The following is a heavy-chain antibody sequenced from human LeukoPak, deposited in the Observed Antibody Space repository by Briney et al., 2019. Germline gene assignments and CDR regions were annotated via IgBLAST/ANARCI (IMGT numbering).Heavy chain of an antibody. J-gene: IGHJ5*02. CDR2: IYYSGST. D-gene: IGHD6-13*01. Sequence: SETLSLTCTVSGGSISSYYWSWIRQPPGKGLEWIGYIYYSGSTNYNPSLKSRVTISVDTSKNQFSLKLSSVTAADTAVYYCARDLRGQQLVNWFDPWGQGTLVTVSS. CDR1: GGSISSYY. V-gene: IGHV4-59*01. CDR3: ARDLRGQQLVNWFDP.